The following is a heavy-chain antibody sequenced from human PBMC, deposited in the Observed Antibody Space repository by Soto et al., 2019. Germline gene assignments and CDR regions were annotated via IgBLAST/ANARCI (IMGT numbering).Heavy chain of an antibody. CDR3: ARALRAGLPIYYFDS. V-gene: IGHV2-26*01. CDR1: GFSLSKARMG. CDR2: IFWNDER. Sequence: QVTLKESGPVLVKPTETLTLTCSVSGFSLSKARMGVSWIRKPPGKALEWLALIFWNDERSYNTSLKSRLTISRDTSKSQVVLTMTNVDPVDTGTYFCARALRAGLPIYYFDSWGQGTLVTVSS. D-gene: IGHD2-15*01. J-gene: IGHJ4*02.